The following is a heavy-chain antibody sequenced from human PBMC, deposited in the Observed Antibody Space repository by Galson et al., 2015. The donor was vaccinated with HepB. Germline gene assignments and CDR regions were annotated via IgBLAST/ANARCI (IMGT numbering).Heavy chain of an antibody. V-gene: IGHV1-8*01. J-gene: IGHJ4*02. CDR3: ARALTMIVVALGY. Sequence: SVKVSCKASGYTFTSYDINWVRQATGQGLEWMGWMNPNSGNTGYAQKFQGRVTMTRNTSISTAYMELSSLRSEDTAVYYCARALTMIVVALGYWGQGTLVTVSS. CDR2: MNPNSGNT. D-gene: IGHD3-22*01. CDR1: GYTFTSYD.